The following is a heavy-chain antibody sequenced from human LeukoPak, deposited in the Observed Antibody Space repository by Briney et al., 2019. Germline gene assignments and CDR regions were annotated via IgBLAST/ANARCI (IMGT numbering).Heavy chain of an antibody. V-gene: IGHV1-18*01. Sequence: GASVTVSCKASGYTFTSYGISWVRQAPGQGLEWMGWISAYNGDTNYAQKLQGRVTMTTDTSTSTAYMELRSLRSDDTAVYYCARGGPAPHRITLIVVASSTDAFDIWGQGTKVTVSS. CDR2: ISAYNGDT. J-gene: IGHJ3*02. CDR3: ARGGPAPHRITLIVVASSTDAFDI. D-gene: IGHD3-22*01. CDR1: GYTFTSYG.